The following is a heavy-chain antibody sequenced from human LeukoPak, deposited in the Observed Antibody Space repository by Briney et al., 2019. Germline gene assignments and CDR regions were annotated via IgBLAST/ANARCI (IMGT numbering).Heavy chain of an antibody. CDR2: LSSDENNK. Sequence: GSSLRLSCAASGFTFSGFAMHWVRQAPGKGLEWVAFLSSDENNKNYADSMKGRFTISRDISKNTLYLQVSSLTPEDTAVYYCAKRGTLGPFSIDSWGQGTLVTVSS. D-gene: IGHD7-27*01. V-gene: IGHV3-30*18. J-gene: IGHJ4*02. CDR3: AKRGTLGPFSIDS. CDR1: GFTFSGFA.